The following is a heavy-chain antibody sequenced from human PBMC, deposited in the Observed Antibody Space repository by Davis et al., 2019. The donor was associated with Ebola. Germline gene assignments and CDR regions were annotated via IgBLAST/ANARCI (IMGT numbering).Heavy chain of an antibody. CDR2: ISGSGGST. Sequence: GESLKISCAASGFTFSSYAMSWVRQAPGKGLEWVSGISGSGGSTYYADSVKGRFTISRDNSKNTLYLQMNSLRAEDTAVYYCAKDLSSSWYVNYYYYYGMDVWGQGTTVTVSS. D-gene: IGHD6-13*01. J-gene: IGHJ6*02. V-gene: IGHV3-23*01. CDR1: GFTFSSYA. CDR3: AKDLSSSWYVNYYYYYGMDV.